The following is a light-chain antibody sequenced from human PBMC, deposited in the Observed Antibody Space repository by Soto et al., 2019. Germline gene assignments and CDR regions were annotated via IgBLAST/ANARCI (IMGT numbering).Light chain of an antibody. Sequence: QSALTQPPSASGSPGQSVTISCSGTSSDVGGYDSVSWYQHHPGKVPKLIIFDVDKWPSGVPDRFSGFKSGNTASLTVSGLRAEDEAGYYCSSYAGSNTFVFGTGTKVTVL. V-gene: IGLV2-8*01. CDR1: SSDVGGYDS. J-gene: IGLJ1*01. CDR3: SSYAGSNTFV. CDR2: DVD.